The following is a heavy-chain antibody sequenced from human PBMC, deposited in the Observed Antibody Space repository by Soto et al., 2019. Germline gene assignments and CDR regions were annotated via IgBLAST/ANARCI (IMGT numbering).Heavy chain of an antibody. CDR2: ISYDGSNK. CDR3: AQEPPHVSGSYYHDY. J-gene: IGHJ4*02. CDR1: GLTFSSYR. D-gene: IGHD3-10*01. Sequence: GSLTLSCAPHGLTFSSYRLHPDRQAQGKGLEWVSVISYDGSNKYYADSVKGRFTISRDNSKNTLYLQMNSLRAEDTAVYYCAQEPPHVSGSYYHDYWGQGTLVTVS. V-gene: IGHV3-30*18.